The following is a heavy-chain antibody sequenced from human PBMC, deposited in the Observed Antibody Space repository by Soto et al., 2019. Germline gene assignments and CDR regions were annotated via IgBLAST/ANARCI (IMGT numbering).Heavy chain of an antibody. J-gene: IGHJ4*02. CDR1: GYSFTSYW. V-gene: IGHV5-10-1*01. D-gene: IGHD5-18*01. Sequence: PGESLKISCKGSGYSFTSYWISWVRQMPGKGLEWMGRIDPSDSYTNYSPSFQGHVTISADKSISTAYLQWSSLKASDTAMYYCAITPWGVDTAMVQYYFDYWGQGTLVTVSS. CDR2: IDPSDSYT. CDR3: AITPWGVDTAMVQYYFDY.